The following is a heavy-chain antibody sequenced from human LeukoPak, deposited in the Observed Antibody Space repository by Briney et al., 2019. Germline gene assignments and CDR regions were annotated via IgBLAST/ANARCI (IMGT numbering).Heavy chain of an antibody. CDR1: GFTFSSYE. V-gene: IGHV3-48*03. CDR2: ISSSGSPI. J-gene: IGHJ4*02. Sequence: PGGSLRLSCAASGFTFSSYEMNWVRQAPGKGLEWVSYISSSGSPIYYADSVKGRFTISRDNAKNSLYLQMNSLRAEDTAVYYCARDGDCSGGSCYYFDYWGQGTLVTVSS. D-gene: IGHD2-15*01. CDR3: ARDGDCSGGSCYYFDY.